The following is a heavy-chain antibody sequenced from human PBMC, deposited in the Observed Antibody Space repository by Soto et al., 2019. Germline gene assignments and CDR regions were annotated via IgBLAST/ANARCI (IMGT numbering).Heavy chain of an antibody. D-gene: IGHD3-10*01. CDR3: ARLGVWLGELLTHYYYGMYV. CDR2: ISAYNGNT. CDR1: GYTFTSYG. J-gene: IGHJ6*02. Sequence: ASVKVSCKASGYTFTSYGISWVRQAPGQGLEWMGWISAYNGNTNYAQKLQGRVTMTTDTYTSTAYMELRSLRSDDTAVYYCARLGVWLGELLTHYYYGMYVCGQRTTVTVSS. V-gene: IGHV1-18*01.